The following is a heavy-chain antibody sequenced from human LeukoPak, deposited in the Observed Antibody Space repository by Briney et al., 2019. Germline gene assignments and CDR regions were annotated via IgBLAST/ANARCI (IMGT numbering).Heavy chain of an antibody. J-gene: IGHJ4*02. CDR3: AKVPSGYSSGWYSAAFDY. D-gene: IGHD6-19*01. CDR2: ISGSGGST. Sequence: GGSLRLSCAASGFTFSSYAMSWVRQAPGKGLEWVSAISGSGGSTYYADSVKGRFTISRDNSKNTLYLQMNSLRAEDTAVYYCAKVPSGYSSGWYSAAFDYWGQGTLVTVSS. CDR1: GFTFSSYA. V-gene: IGHV3-23*01.